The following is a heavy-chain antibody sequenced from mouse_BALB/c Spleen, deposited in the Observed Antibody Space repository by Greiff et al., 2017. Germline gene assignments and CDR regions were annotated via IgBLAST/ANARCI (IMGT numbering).Heavy chain of an antibody. D-gene: IGHD3-1*01. Sequence: EVKVVESGGGLVKLGGSLKLSCAASGFTFSSYYMSWVRQTPEKRLELVAAINSNGGSTYYPDTVKGRFTISRDNAKNTLYLQMSSLKSEDTALYYCARQLGLNAMDYWGQGTSVTVSS. CDR1: GFTFSSYY. J-gene: IGHJ4*01. CDR3: ARQLGLNAMDY. V-gene: IGHV5-6-2*01. CDR2: INSNGGST.